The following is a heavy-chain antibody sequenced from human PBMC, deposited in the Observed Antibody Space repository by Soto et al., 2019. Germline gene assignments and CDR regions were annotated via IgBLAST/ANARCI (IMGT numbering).Heavy chain of an antibody. CDR3: AKNGAGRREDYYMDV. CDR1: GFTFSSYG. V-gene: IGHV3-30*18. CDR2: ISYDGSNK. D-gene: IGHD3-10*01. Sequence: QVQLVESGGGVVQPGRSLRLSCAASGFTFSSYGMHWVRQAPGKGLEWVAVISYDGSNKYYADSVKGRFTISRDNSKNTLYLQMNSLRVEHTAVYYCAKNGAGRREDYYMDVWGKGTTVTVSS. J-gene: IGHJ6*03.